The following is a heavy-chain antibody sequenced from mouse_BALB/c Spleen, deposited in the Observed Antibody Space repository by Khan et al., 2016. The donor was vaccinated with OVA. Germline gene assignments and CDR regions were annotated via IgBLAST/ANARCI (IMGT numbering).Heavy chain of an antibody. J-gene: IGHJ2*01. CDR3: ARDGNYFDY. D-gene: IGHD1-1*01. CDR2: IYYSGST. V-gene: IGHV3-1*02. CDR1: GYSITSGYS. Sequence: VQLQQPGPDLVKPSQSLSLTCTVTGYSITSGYSWHWIRQFPGNKLEWMGYIYYSGSTNYNPTLKSRFSITRDTSKNQFFLQLKSVTTEDTATYYGARDGNYFDYWGQGTTLTVSS.